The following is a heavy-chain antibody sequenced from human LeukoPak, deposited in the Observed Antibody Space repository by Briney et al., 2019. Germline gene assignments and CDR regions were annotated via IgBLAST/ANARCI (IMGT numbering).Heavy chain of an antibody. CDR3: ARDRSTLTYYMDV. V-gene: IGHV3-30*01. D-gene: IGHD2-2*01. J-gene: IGHJ6*03. Sequence: PGGSLRLSCAASGFTFSSYAMHWVRQAPGKGLEWVAVIPYDGSNKYYADSVKGRFTISRDNSKNTLYLQMNSLRAEDTAVYYCARDRSTLTYYMDVWGKGATVTVSS. CDR1: GFTFSSYA. CDR2: IPYDGSNK.